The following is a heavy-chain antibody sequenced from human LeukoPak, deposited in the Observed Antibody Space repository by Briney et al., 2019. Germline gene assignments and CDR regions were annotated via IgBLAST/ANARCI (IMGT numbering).Heavy chain of an antibody. Sequence: APVKVSCKASGYTFTGYYMHWVRQAPGQGLEWMGWINPNSGGTNYAQKFQGRVTMTRDTSISTAYMELSRLRSDDTAVYYCARGPIAAAGTWWFDPWGQGTLVTVSS. CDR3: ARGPIAAAGTWWFDP. V-gene: IGHV1-2*02. CDR2: INPNSGGT. D-gene: IGHD6-13*01. CDR1: GYTFTGYY. J-gene: IGHJ5*02.